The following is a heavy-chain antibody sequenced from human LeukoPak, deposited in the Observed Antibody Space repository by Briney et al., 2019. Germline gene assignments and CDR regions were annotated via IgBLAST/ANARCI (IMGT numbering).Heavy chain of an antibody. CDR2: ISYSGGT. J-gene: IGHJ3*02. V-gene: IGHV4-59*08. CDR1: GGSISSYY. Sequence: SETLSLTCTVSGGSISSYYWSWIRQPPGKGLEWIGYISYSGGTDYNPSLKSRVTISVDTSKNQFSLKLRSVTAADTAVYYCARHVTISGPYDASDIWGQGTMVTVSP. D-gene: IGHD5-24*01. CDR3: ARHVTISGPYDASDI.